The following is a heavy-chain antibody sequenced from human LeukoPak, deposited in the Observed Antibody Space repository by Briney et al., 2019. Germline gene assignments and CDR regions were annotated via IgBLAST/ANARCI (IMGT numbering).Heavy chain of an antibody. Sequence: GGSLRLSCAASGFTFDDYAMHWVRQAPGKGLEWVSLISGDGGSTYYADSVKGRCTISRDDSKNSLYLQMNSLRTEDTALYYCAKDKRYSGYDPFDYWGQGTLFTVSS. CDR2: ISGDGGST. V-gene: IGHV3-43*02. D-gene: IGHD5-12*01. J-gene: IGHJ4*02. CDR1: GFTFDDYA. CDR3: AKDKRYSGYDPFDY.